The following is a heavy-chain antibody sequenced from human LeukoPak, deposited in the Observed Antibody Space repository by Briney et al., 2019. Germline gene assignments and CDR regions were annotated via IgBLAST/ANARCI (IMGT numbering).Heavy chain of an antibody. CDR1: GGSFSGYY. CDR2: INPSGRI. Sequence: PSETLSLTCAVYGGSFSGYYWTWIRQTPGKGLEWIGEINPSGRISYNPSLKSRLTISVDASKNQFSLNLRSLTAADTAVYYCARGRQAVSMIVVVMTAVSYYLDVWGKGTTVTVS. V-gene: IGHV4-34*01. D-gene: IGHD3-22*01. CDR3: ARGRQAVSMIVVVMTAVSYYLDV. J-gene: IGHJ6*03.